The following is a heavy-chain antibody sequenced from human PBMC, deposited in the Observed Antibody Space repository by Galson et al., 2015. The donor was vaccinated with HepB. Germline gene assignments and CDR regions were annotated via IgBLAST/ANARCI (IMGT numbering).Heavy chain of an antibody. V-gene: IGHV1-46*03. Sequence: SVKVSCKASGYTFTSYYMHWVRQAPGQGLEWMGIINPSGGSTSYAQKFQGRVTMTRDTSTSTVYMELSSLRSEDTAVYYCARDLGVGSPLLRFLEWSPGYYYYYMDVWGKGTTVTVSS. J-gene: IGHJ6*03. CDR1: GYTFTSYY. CDR3: ARDLGVGSPLLRFLEWSPGYYYYYMDV. CDR2: INPSGGST. D-gene: IGHD3-3*01.